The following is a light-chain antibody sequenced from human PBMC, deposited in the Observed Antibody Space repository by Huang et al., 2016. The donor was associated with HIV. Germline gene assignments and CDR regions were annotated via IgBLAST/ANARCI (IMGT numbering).Light chain of an antibody. CDR3: HHYGGSSWT. V-gene: IGKV3-20*01. CDR2: GTS. CDR1: QSVSAYY. Sequence: DIVLTQSPGPLSLSPGRGATLYCRASQSVSAYYLAWYQQKPGQAPRLRIHGTSTRATGIPDRVSGSGSGTDFTLTISRLEPEDSALYYCHHYGGSSWTFGLGTKVEIK. J-gene: IGKJ1*01.